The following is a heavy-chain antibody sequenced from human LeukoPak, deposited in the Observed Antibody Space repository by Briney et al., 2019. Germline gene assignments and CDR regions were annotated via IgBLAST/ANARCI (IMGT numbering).Heavy chain of an antibody. Sequence: ASLKVSCKDSGYTFSSYDINWVRQANGQGLECMGNMNPNSGNTGYAQKWQGIVTITIDASTSTAYMALSSLKSEDTAVYYGAREGLDYWGQGTLVTVSS. J-gene: IGHJ4*02. CDR3: AREGLDY. CDR2: MNPNSGNT. V-gene: IGHV1-8*03. CDR1: GYTFSSYD.